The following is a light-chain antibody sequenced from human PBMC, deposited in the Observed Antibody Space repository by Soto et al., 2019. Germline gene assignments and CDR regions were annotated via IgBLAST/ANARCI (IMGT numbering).Light chain of an antibody. Sequence: EIVMTQSPATLSVSPGERATLSCRASQSVSSNLAWYQQKPGQAPRLLIYGASTRATGIPARFSGSGSGTEFTLTISRLQSEAFAVYYCQQYNNWPPTFGQGTKV. CDR1: QSVSSN. CDR2: GAS. CDR3: QQYNNWPPT. J-gene: IGKJ1*01. V-gene: IGKV3-15*01.